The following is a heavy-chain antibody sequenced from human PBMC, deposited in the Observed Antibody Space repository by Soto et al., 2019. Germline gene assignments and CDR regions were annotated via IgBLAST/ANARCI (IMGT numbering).Heavy chain of an antibody. CDR1: GFTFNSYA. J-gene: IGHJ4*02. D-gene: IGHD2-15*01. Sequence: EVQLLESGGGLVQPGGSLRLSCAASGFTFNSYAMSWVRQAPGKGLEWVSAISGSGGRTYYADSVKGRFTISRDNSKHTLYLQMNSLRAEDTAVYYCAKVPPNRYCTGGSCYPTFDYWGQGTLVTVSS. V-gene: IGHV3-23*01. CDR3: AKVPPNRYCTGGSCYPTFDY. CDR2: ISGSGGRT.